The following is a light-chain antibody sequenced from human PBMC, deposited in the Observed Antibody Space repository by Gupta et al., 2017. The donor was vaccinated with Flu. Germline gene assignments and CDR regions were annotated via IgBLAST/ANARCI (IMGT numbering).Light chain of an antibody. J-gene: IGLJ2*01. CDR1: SSDFGRYKY. Sequence: QSIPISCPGTSSDFGRYKYVSWYQHHPGKATKLVIFEVNNRPSGVSNRFSGSKSGNTASLTISGLQPEDEADYYCCSFGYTRAFGGGTKLTVL. V-gene: IGLV2-14*01. CDR3: CSFGYTRA. CDR2: EVN.